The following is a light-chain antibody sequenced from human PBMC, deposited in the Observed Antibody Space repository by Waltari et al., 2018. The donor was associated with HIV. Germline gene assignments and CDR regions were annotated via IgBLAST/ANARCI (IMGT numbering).Light chain of an antibody. V-gene: IGLV3-25*03. J-gene: IGLJ2*01. CDR1: ALPKQY. CDR2: KDS. CDR3: QSADSSGTVV. Sequence: YELTQAPSVSVSPGQTARITCPGDALPKQYAYWYQQKPGQAPRLVIYKDSERPSGIPERFSGSSSGTTVTLTISGVQAEDEADYYCQSADSSGTVVFGGGTKLTVL.